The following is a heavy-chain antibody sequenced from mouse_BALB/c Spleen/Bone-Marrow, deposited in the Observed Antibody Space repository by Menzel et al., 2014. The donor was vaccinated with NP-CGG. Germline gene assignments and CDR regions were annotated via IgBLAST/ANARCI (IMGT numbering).Heavy chain of an antibody. J-gene: IGHJ2*01. CDR2: INPSNGGT. D-gene: IGHD2-1*01. Sequence: QNQLQQSGAELVKPGASVKLSCKASGYTFTSYYMYWVKQRPGQGLEWIGEINPSNGGTNFNEKFKSKATLTVDKSSSTAYMQLSSLTSEDSAVYYCTRWYYGNYFDYWGQGTTLTVSS. CDR3: TRWYYGNYFDY. V-gene: IGHV1S81*02. CDR1: GYTFTSYY.